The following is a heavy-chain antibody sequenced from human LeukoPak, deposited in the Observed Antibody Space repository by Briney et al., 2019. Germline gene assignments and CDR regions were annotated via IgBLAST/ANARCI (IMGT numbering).Heavy chain of an antibody. D-gene: IGHD4/OR15-4a*01. CDR1: GGSISSSSYY. CDR2: IYYSGST. J-gene: IGHJ5*01. Sequence: SETLSLTCSVSGGSISSSSYYWGWIRQPPGKGLEWIGSIYYSGSTYYNPSLKSRVTISVDTSKNQFSLKLSSVTAADTAVYYCVRHDGRGGATMGAFDSWGQGSLVTVSS. V-gene: IGHV4-39*01. CDR3: VRHDGRGGATMGAFDS.